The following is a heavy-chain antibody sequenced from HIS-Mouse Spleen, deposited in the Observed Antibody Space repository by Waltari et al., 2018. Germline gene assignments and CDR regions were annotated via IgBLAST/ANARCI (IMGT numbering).Heavy chain of an antibody. D-gene: IGHD1-26*01. V-gene: IGHV1-2*02. J-gene: IGHJ3*02. Sequence: QVQLVQSGAEVKKPGASVKVSCKASGYTFTGYYMHWVRQAPGQGLEWMGCFNPNSGGTNSAQTFQRRVTMTRDTSISTAYMELSRLRSDDTAVYYCAEVDGTTHAFDIWGQGTMVTVSS. CDR3: AEVDGTTHAFDI. CDR1: GYTFTGYY. CDR2: FNPNSGGT.